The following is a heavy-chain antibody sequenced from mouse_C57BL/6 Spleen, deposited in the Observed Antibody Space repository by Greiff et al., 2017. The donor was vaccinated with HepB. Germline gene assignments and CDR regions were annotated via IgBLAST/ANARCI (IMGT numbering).Heavy chain of an antibody. Sequence: VQLQQPGAELVKPGASVKLSCKASGYTFTSYWMHWVKQRPGQGLEWIGMIHPNSGSTNYNEKFKSKATLTVDKSSSTAYMQLSSLTSEDSAVYNCGSTRRVAMDYWGQGTSVTVSS. CDR2: IHPNSGST. CDR1: GYTFTSYW. D-gene: IGHD1-1*01. V-gene: IGHV1-64*01. CDR3: GSTRRVAMDY. J-gene: IGHJ4*01.